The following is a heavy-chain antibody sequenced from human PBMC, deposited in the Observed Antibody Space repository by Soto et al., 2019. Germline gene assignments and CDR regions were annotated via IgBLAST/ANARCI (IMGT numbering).Heavy chain of an antibody. J-gene: IGHJ6*02. CDR3: ARPIAAAGDYYYYGMDV. CDR1: GYIFAKHW. Sequence: GESLKISCRGSGYIFAKHWIGWVRQMPGKGLEWMGIIYPGDSDTRYSPSFQGQVTISADKSISTAYLQWSSLKASDTAMYYCARPIAAAGDYYYYGMDVWGQGTTVTVSS. D-gene: IGHD6-13*01. V-gene: IGHV5-51*01. CDR2: IYPGDSDT.